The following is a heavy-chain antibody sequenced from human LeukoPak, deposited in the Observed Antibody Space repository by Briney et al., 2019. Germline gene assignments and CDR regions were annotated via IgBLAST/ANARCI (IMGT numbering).Heavy chain of an antibody. CDR1: GFTFSSHG. D-gene: IGHD3-10*01. CDR2: IWYDGSNK. Sequence: GRSLRLSCAASGFTFSSHGMHWVRQAPGKGLEWVALIWYDGSNKYNADSVKGRFTISRDNSKNTLYLQMNSLRAEGTAVYYCARDQGKGSGSYYGMDFWGQGSLVTVSS. CDR3: ARDQGKGSGSYYGMDF. V-gene: IGHV3-33*01. J-gene: IGHJ4*02.